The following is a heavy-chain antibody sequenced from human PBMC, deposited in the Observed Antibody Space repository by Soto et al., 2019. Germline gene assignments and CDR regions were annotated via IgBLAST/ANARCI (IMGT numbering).Heavy chain of an antibody. CDR2: IKQDGSEK. J-gene: IGHJ4*02. CDR1: GFTFSSYW. CDR3: AIDHNDILTGTLDY. V-gene: IGHV3-7*01. Sequence: EVQLVESGGGLVQPGGSLRLSCAASGFTFSSYWMRWVRQAPGKGLEWVANIKQDGSEKYYVDSVKGRFTISRDNAKNSLYLQMNSLRAEDTAVYYCAIDHNDILTGTLDYWGQGTLVTVSS. D-gene: IGHD3-9*01.